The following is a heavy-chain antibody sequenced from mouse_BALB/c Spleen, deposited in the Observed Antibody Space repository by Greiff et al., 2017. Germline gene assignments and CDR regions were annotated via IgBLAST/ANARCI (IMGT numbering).Heavy chain of an antibody. CDR1: GFTFSSYA. Sequence: DVHLVESGGGLVKPGGSLKLSCAASGFTFSSYAMSWVRQSPEKRLEWVAEISSGGSYTYYPDTVTGRFTISRDNAKNTLYLEMSSLRSEDTAMYYCARVLYDGYYVGAMDYWGQGTSVTVSS. V-gene: IGHV5-9-4*01. CDR2: ISSGGSYT. D-gene: IGHD2-3*01. CDR3: ARVLYDGYYVGAMDY. J-gene: IGHJ4*01.